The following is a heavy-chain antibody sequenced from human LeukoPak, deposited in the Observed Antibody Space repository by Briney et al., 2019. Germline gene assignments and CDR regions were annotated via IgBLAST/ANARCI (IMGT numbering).Heavy chain of an antibody. CDR2: ISGSGGST. CDR3: AKDGAGCSGYYCYDAFDI. CDR1: GFTFSSYA. J-gene: IGHJ3*02. D-gene: IGHD3-22*01. V-gene: IGHV3-23*01. Sequence: GGSLRLSCAASGFTFSSYAMSWVRQAPGKGLEWVSAISGSGGSTYYADSVKGRFTISRDNSKNTLYLQMNSLRAEDTAVYYCAKDGAGCSGYYCYDAFDIWGQGTMVTVSS.